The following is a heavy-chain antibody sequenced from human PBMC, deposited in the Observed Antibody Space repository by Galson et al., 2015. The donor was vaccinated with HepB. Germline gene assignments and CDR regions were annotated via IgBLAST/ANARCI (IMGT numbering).Heavy chain of an antibody. CDR1: GYRFTSYW. J-gene: IGHJ3*02. Sequence: SGAEVRNPGGSLKFSCKGSGYRFTSYWIGWVRQMPGKGLEWMGIIYRGDSDTRYSPSFQGQATFSADQSVSTAYLPWSSLKASDTAMYYCARDAPDYRALLYGAGGAFDIWGQGTMVTVSS. CDR2: IYRGDSDT. D-gene: IGHD2-2*02. CDR3: ARDAPDYRALLYGAGGAFDI. V-gene: IGHV5-51*03.